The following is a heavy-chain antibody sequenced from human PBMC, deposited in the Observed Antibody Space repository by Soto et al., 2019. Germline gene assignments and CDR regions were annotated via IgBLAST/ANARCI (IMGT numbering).Heavy chain of an antibody. J-gene: IGHJ3*01. CDR3: ARDIGSVCPRANDAVDV. D-gene: IGHD3-10*01. Sequence: QVQLVQSGAELKKPGASVNISCQASGFTFSDTLITWVRQGPGQRLEWMGWINPANGNTRYSESFQGRVTISRLSSASTAYVALSDLTSEDTAVYYCARDIGSVCPRANDAVDVWGQGTMITVSS. V-gene: IGHV1-3*01. CDR2: INPANGNT. CDR1: GFTFSDTL.